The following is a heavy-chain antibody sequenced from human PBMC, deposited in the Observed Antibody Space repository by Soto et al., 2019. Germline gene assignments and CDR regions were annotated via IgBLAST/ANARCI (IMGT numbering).Heavy chain of an antibody. V-gene: IGHV4-4*02. CDR2: IYHSGST. D-gene: IGHD3-10*01. J-gene: IGHJ3*02. CDR3: ARRGYYYRAFDI. Sequence: QVQLQESGPGLVKPSGTLSLTCAVSGGSISSSNWWSWVRQPPGKGLEWIGEIYHSGSTHYNPSLKSRVTISVDKFKNQFSLKLSAVTAADTAVYYCARRGYYYRAFDIWGQGTMVTVSS. CDR1: GGSISSSNW.